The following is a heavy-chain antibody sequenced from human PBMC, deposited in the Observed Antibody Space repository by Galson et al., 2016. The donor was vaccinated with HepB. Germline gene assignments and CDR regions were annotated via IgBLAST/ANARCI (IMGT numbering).Heavy chain of an antibody. V-gene: IGHV2-5*01. Sequence: PALVKPTQTLTLTCTFSGFSLSTAGVGVGWISQPPGKALEWLALIYWNDYKPYSPSLKSRLTITKDTSKNQVVLTMTNMDPVDTATYFCAHRDFGSGSLDYWGPGTLVTVSS. CDR2: IYWNDYK. CDR3: AHRDFGSGSLDY. J-gene: IGHJ4*02. D-gene: IGHD3-10*01. CDR1: GFSLSTAGVG.